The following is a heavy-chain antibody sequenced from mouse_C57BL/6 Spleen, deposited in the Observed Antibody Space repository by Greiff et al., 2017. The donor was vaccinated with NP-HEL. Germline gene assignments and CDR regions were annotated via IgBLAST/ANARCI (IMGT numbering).Heavy chain of an antibody. Sequence: ESGPGLVKPSQSLSLTCSVTGYSITSGYYWNWIRQFPGNKLEWMGYISYDGSNNYNPSLKNRISITRDTSKNQFFLKLNSVTTEDTATYYCARDVYYYGSPDYWGQGTTLTVSS. CDR3: ARDVYYYGSPDY. D-gene: IGHD1-1*01. CDR2: ISYDGSN. J-gene: IGHJ2*01. CDR1: GYSITSGYY. V-gene: IGHV3-6*01.